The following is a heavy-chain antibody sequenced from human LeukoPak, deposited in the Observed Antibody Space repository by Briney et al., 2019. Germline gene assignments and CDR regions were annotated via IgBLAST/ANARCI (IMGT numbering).Heavy chain of an antibody. V-gene: IGHV3-74*01. Sequence: QPGGSLRLSCAASGFTFSSYWMHWVRQAPGKGLVWVSRINSDGSSTSYADSVKGRFTISRDNAKNTLYLQMNSLRAEDTAVYYCAVFGVVYPLCFDYWGQGTLVTVSS. CDR1: GFTFSSYW. D-gene: IGHD3-3*01. CDR3: AVFGVVYPLCFDY. CDR2: INSDGSST. J-gene: IGHJ4*02.